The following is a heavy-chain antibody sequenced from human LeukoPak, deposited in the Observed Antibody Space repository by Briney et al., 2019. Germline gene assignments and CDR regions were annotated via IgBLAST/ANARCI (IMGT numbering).Heavy chain of an antibody. CDR1: GVTFSSYA. V-gene: IGHV3-23*01. Sequence: GGSLRLSCAASGVTFSSYAMSWVRQAPGKGLEWVSAISGSGGTTYYADSVKGRFTISRDNSKNTLYLQMNSLRAEDTAVYYCAKVGPRYCSGGSCSPPSWFDPWGQGTLVTVSS. CDR3: AKVGPRYCSGGSCSPPSWFDP. D-gene: IGHD2-15*01. CDR2: ISGSGGTT. J-gene: IGHJ5*02.